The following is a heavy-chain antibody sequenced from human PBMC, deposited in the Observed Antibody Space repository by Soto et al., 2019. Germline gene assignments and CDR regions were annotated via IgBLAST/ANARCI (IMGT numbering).Heavy chain of an antibody. D-gene: IGHD1-1*01. CDR3: ARDFSPAEQKRNDAYNYFDP. CDR1: GYTFIAYH. J-gene: IGHJ5*02. CDR2: INPKSGGT. Sequence: ASVKVSCKASGYTFIAYHVHWVRQAPGQGLEWMGWINPKSGGTIYSQKFQGRVTMTTDASISTSYMELSRLQSDDTAIYYCARDFSPAEQKRNDAYNYFDPWGQVTLVTVSS. V-gene: IGHV1-2*02.